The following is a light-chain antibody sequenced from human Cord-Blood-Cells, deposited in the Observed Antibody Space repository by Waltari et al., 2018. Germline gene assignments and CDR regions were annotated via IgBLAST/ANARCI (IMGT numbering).Light chain of an antibody. Sequence: QSALTQPASVSGSPGQSLTISCTGTSSDVGGYNYVSWYQQHPGKAPKLMIYEVSNRPSGVSNRFSGAKSGNTASLTISWLQAEDEADYYCSSYTSSSTYVFGTGTKVTVL. J-gene: IGLJ1*01. V-gene: IGLV2-14*01. CDR3: SSYTSSSTYV. CDR2: EVS. CDR1: SSDVGGYNY.